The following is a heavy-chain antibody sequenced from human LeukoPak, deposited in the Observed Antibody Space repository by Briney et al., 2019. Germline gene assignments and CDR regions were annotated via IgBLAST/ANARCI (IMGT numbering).Heavy chain of an antibody. V-gene: IGHV1-18*01. CDR2: ISAYNRYT. CDR3: ARDERHSPVV. Sequence: EWLGWISAYNRYTNYAQKLQGRVTMTTDTSTNTAYMEVRSLRSDATAVYYCARDERHSPVVWGQGTTFTVSS. D-gene: IGHD6-25*01. J-gene: IGHJ6*02.